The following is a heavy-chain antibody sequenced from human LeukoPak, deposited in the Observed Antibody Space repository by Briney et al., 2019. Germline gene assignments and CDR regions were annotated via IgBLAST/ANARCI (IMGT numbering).Heavy chain of an antibody. CDR3: ARGRTAD. V-gene: IGHV4-59*01. D-gene: IGHD6-13*01. CDR1: GFTFSRYW. Sequence: GSLRLSCAASGFTFSRYWMSWIRQPPGKGLEWIGYIYYSGSTNYNPSLKSRVTISVDTSKNQFSLKLSSVTAADTAVYYCARGRTADWGQGTLVTVSS. J-gene: IGHJ4*02. CDR2: IYYSGST.